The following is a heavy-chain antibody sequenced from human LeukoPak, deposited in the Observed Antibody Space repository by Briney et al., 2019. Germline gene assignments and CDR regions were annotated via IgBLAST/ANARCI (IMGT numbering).Heavy chain of an antibody. CDR3: ARDSGGYNLRFYGMDV. CDR1: GGTFSSYA. J-gene: IGHJ6*02. V-gene: IGHV1-69*04. D-gene: IGHD5-24*01. CDR2: IIPIFGLA. Sequence: SVKVSCKASGGTFSSYAISWVRQAPGQGLEWMGRIIPIFGLANYAQKFQGRVTITADKSTSTAYMELSSLRSEDTAVYYCARDSGGYNLRFYGMDVWGQGTTVTVSS.